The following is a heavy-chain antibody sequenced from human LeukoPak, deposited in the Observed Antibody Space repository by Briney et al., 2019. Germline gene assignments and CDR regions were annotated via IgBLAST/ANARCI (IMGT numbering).Heavy chain of an antibody. V-gene: IGHV3-23*01. D-gene: IGHD3-22*01. CDR1: GFTFSSYA. Sequence: PGGSLRLSCAASGFTFSSYAMSWVHQAPGKGLEWVSAISGSGGSTYYADSVKGRFTISRDNAKNSLYLQMNSLRAEDTAVYYCARDLRSSGYYAFDYWGQGTLVTVSS. CDR3: ARDLRSSGYYAFDY. J-gene: IGHJ4*02. CDR2: ISGSGGST.